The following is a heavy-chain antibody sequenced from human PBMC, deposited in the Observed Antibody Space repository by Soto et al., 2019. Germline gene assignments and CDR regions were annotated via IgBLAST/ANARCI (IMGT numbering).Heavy chain of an antibody. CDR2: IIPIFGTA. CDR3: ARSGNYDILTGYQTRNWFDP. J-gene: IGHJ5*02. CDR1: GGTFSSYA. Sequence: SVKVSCKASGGTFSSYAISWVRQAPGQGLEWMGGIIPIFGTANYAQKFQGRVTITADESTSTAYMELSSLRSEDTAVYYCARSGNYDILTGYQTRNWFDPWGQGTLVTVSS. D-gene: IGHD3-9*01. V-gene: IGHV1-69*13.